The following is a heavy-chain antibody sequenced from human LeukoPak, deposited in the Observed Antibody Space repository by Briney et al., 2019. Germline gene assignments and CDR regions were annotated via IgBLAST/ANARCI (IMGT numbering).Heavy chain of an antibody. D-gene: IGHD3-10*01. CDR2: IHTSGST. V-gene: IGHV4-4*07. CDR1: GVSISSYY. J-gene: IGHJ4*02. Sequence: SETLSLTCTVSGVSISSYYWSWIRQPAGKGLEWIGRIHTSGSTNYKSSLRSRVTMSVDTSKNQFSLKLNSVTAADTAVYYCARDVYYYGSGSYFLDYWGQGTLVTVSS. CDR3: ARDVYYYGSGSYFLDY.